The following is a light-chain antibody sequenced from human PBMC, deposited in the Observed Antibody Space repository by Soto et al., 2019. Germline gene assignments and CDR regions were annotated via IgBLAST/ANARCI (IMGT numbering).Light chain of an antibody. CDR2: KAS. V-gene: IGKV1-5*03. Sequence: DIQMTQSPSSLSGSVGDRVTIACRASQSISSWLAWYQQTPGRAPKLLIYKASSLESGVPSRFSGSGSGTEFTLTISSLQPDDFATYYCQQYNSYSTWTFGQGTKVDIK. CDR1: QSISSW. CDR3: QQYNSYSTWT. J-gene: IGKJ1*01.